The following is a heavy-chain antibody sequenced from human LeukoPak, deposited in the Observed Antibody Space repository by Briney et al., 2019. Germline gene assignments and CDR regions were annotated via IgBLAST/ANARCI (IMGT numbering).Heavy chain of an antibody. Sequence: ASVKVSCKASGYTFTGYYMHWVRQAPGQGLEWMGWINPNSGGTNYAQKFQGRVTMTRDTSISTAYMELSRLRSDDTAVYYCARDAAEDYYGSGSYYNWFDPWGQGTLVTVSS. J-gene: IGHJ5*02. CDR3: ARDAAEDYYGSGSYYNWFDP. V-gene: IGHV1-2*02. D-gene: IGHD3-10*01. CDR2: INPNSGGT. CDR1: GYTFTGYY.